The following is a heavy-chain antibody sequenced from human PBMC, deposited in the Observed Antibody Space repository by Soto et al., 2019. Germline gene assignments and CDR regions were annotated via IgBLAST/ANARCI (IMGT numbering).Heavy chain of an antibody. J-gene: IGHJ4*02. CDR3: EHKDLMTGFRDY. CDR1: GFSLSTSGVG. D-gene: IGHD3-9*01. V-gene: IGHV2-5*02. Sequence: QITLKESGPPLVKPTQTLTLTCTFSGFSLSTSGVGVGWIRQPPGKALQWLALIYWDDDKRYNPSLKSSLTITKDTPKNQVVLTMTNMDPVDTATYCCEHKDLMTGFRDYWGQGTLGTVPS. CDR2: IYWDDDK.